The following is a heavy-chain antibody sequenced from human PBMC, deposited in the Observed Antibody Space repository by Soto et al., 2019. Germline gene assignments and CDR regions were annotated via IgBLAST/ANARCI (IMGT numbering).Heavy chain of an antibody. J-gene: IGHJ4*02. CDR3: ARDLSDSSGYYEYYFDY. D-gene: IGHD3-22*01. Sequence: HPGGSLRLSCAASGFTFSSYSMNWVRQAPGKGLEWVSYISSSSSTIYYADSVKGRFTISRDNAKNSLYLQMNSLRDEDTAVYYCARDLSDSSGYYEYYFDYWGQGTLVTVSS. CDR1: GFTFSSYS. V-gene: IGHV3-48*02. CDR2: ISSSSSTI.